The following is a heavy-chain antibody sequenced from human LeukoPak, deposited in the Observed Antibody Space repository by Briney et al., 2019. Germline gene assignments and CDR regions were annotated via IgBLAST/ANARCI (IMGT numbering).Heavy chain of an antibody. CDR1: GDSFDNSYC. CDR2: FYSSVYT. CDR3: ARGSDDYKLGNH. D-gene: IGHD5-24*01. Sequence: PSETLSLSCSVSGDSFDNSYCWTWVRQPPGKRPEWIGTFYSSVYTYYNPSLRSRATISGDTSRNLFSLKLISVTAADTAVYYCARGSDDYKLGNHWGHGTLVTVSS. V-gene: IGHV4-39*01. J-gene: IGHJ5*02.